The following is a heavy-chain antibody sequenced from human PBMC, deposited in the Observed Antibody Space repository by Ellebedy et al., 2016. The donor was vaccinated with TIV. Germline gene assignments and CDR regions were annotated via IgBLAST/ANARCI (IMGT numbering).Heavy chain of an antibody. CDR3: ATDRGSDV. CDR2: IHGDTGET. CDR1: GFSFSGWW. Sequence: GESLKISCAASGFSFSGWWMHWVRQAPGKGLVWVSRIHGDTGETHYADSVKGRFTISSDSAKNTLYLQMNSLRVDDTAVYYCATDRGSDVWGQGTMVTVSA. J-gene: IGHJ3*01. V-gene: IGHV3-74*01. D-gene: IGHD6-25*01.